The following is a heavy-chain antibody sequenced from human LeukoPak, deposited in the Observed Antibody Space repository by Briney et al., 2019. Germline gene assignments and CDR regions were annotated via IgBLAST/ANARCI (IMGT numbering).Heavy chain of an antibody. D-gene: IGHD2-2*01. J-gene: IGHJ4*02. V-gene: IGHV3-23*01. Sequence: PGGSLRLSCAASGFTFSSYAMSWVRQAPGKGLEWVSAISGSGGSTYYADSVKGRFTISRDNSKNTLYLQMNSLRAEDTAVYYCAKGAIVVVSAAMPGYFDYWGQGTLVTVSS. CDR2: ISGSGGST. CDR1: GFTFSSYA. CDR3: AKGAIVVVSAAMPGYFDY.